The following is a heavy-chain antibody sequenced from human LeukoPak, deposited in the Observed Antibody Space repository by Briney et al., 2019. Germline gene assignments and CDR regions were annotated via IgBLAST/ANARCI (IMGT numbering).Heavy chain of an antibody. Sequence: TGGSLGLSCAASGFTVSSNHMSWVRQAPGKGLEWVSVIYSGGSTYYADSVKGRFTISRDNSKNTLYLQMNSLRAEDTAVYYCARERTGPGRYYYYGMDVWGQGTTVTVSS. CDR2: IYSGGST. CDR3: ARERTGPGRYYYYGMDV. V-gene: IGHV3-66*01. J-gene: IGHJ6*02. D-gene: IGHD3-10*01. CDR1: GFTVSSNH.